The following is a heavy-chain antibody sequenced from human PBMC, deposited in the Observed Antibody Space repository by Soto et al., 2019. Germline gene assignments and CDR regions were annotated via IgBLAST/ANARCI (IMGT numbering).Heavy chain of an antibody. Sequence: EVQLLESGGGLVQPGGSLRLSCAASGFTFGDHAMSWVRQAPGRGLEWVSDISASGGATHYPDSVKGRFTISRDNSKNTVYLQMNTLRAEDTAIYYCAKKKEDIVVVVAVAHYHWGQGTLVTVSS. CDR1: GFTFGDHA. CDR3: AKKKEDIVVVVAVAHYH. D-gene: IGHD2-15*01. CDR2: ISASGGAT. J-gene: IGHJ5*02. V-gene: IGHV3-23*01.